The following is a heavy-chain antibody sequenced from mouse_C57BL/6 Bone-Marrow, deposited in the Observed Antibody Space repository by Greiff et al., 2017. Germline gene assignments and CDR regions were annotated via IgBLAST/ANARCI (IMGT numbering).Heavy chain of an antibody. V-gene: IGHV1-7*01. Sequence: QVQLKESGAELAKPGASVKLSCKASGYTFTSYWMHWVKQRPGQGLEWIGYINPSSGYTKYNQKFKDKATLTADKSSSTANMQLSSLTYEDSAVYYSARCEDGLYYFDYWGQGTTLTVSS. D-gene: IGHD2-3*01. J-gene: IGHJ2*01. CDR3: ARCEDGLYYFDY. CDR1: GYTFTSYW. CDR2: INPSSGYT.